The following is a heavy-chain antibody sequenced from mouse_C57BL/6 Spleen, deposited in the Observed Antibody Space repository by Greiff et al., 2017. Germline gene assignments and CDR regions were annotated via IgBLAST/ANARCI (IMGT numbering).Heavy chain of an antibody. CDR1: GFSINTYA. Sequence: EVKLVESGGGLVQPKGSLKLSCAASGFSINTYAMNWVRQAPGKGLEWVARIRSKSNNYATYYADSVKDRFTISRDDSESMLYLQMNNLKTEDTAMYYCVRHGDPGDFDYWGQGTTLTVSS. V-gene: IGHV10-1*01. CDR3: VRHGDPGDFDY. CDR2: IRSKSNNYAT. J-gene: IGHJ2*01.